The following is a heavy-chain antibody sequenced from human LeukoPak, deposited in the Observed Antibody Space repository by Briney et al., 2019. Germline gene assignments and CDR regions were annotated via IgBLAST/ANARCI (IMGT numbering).Heavy chain of an antibody. V-gene: IGHV1-69*13. CDR2: IIPIFGTA. CDR3: ARGGSTLGWFDP. J-gene: IGHJ5*02. D-gene: IGHD2-2*01. Sequence: SVKVSCKASGYTFTSYDINWVRQATGQGLEWMGGIIPIFGTANYAQKFQGRVTITADESTSTAYMELSSLRSEDTAVYYCARGGSTLGWFDPWGQGTLVTVSS. CDR1: GYTFTSYD.